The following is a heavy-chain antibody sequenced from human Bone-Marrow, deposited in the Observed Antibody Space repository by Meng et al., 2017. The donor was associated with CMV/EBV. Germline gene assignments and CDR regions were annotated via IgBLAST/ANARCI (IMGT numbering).Heavy chain of an antibody. V-gene: IGHV3-30-3*01. CDR2: ISYDGSNK. D-gene: IGHD2-15*01. J-gene: IGHJ6*02. Sequence: GGSLRLSWAASGFTFSSYALNWVRQAPGKGMEWVAVISYDGSNKYYADSVKGRFTISRDNSKNTLYLQMNILRAEDTAVYYCARDSTTTYCSGGSCYPLSYGMDVWGQGTTVTVSS. CDR1: GFTFSSYA. CDR3: ARDSTTTYCSGGSCYPLSYGMDV.